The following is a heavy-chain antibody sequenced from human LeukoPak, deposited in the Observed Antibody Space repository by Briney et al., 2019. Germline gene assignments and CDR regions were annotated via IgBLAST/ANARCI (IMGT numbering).Heavy chain of an antibody. V-gene: IGHV4-59*08. CDR2: IHYSGST. CDR3: ARGGGRYYDILTGYNKHSFAY. D-gene: IGHD3-9*01. Sequence: SETLSLTCTVSGGSISSYYGSWIRQPPGKGLEWIGYIHYSGSTNSNPSLKTRVTISVDTSQNQFPLKLPSVTAADTAVYYCARGGGRYYDILTGYNKHSFAYWGQGTLVPVSP. J-gene: IGHJ4*02. CDR1: GGSISSYY.